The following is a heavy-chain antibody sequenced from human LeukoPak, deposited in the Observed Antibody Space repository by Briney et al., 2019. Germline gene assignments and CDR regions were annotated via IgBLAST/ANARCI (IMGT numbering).Heavy chain of an antibody. D-gene: IGHD6-13*01. CDR3: ARDSRISAAGRGLYYFDY. J-gene: IGHJ4*02. V-gene: IGHV4-59*12. CDR1: GGSISSYY. Sequence: SETLSLTCTVSGGSISSYYWSWIRQPPGKGLEWIGYIYYSGSTYYNPSLRSRVTISVDTSKNQFSLKLSSVTAADTAVYYCARDSRISAAGRGLYYFDYWGQGTLVTVSS. CDR2: IYYSGST.